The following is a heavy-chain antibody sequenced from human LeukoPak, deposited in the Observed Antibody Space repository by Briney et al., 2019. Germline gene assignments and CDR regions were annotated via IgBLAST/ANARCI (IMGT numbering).Heavy chain of an antibody. V-gene: IGHV3-21*01. J-gene: IGHJ4*02. Sequence: GGSLRLSCAASGFTFSSDSMNWVRQAPGRGLEWVSSISSSNTYRYYADSVKGRFTISRDNAKNSLFLPMNSLRAEDTAVYSCARVWVDSSSPDYFDYWGQGTLVTVSS. CDR1: GFTFSSDS. D-gene: IGHD6-13*01. CDR2: ISSSNTYR. CDR3: ARVWVDSSSPDYFDY.